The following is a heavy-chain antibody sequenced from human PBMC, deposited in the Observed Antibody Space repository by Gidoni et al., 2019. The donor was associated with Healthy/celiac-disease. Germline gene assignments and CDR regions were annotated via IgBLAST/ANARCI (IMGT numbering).Heavy chain of an antibody. CDR3: AKDVGMVRGVILDY. J-gene: IGHJ4*02. V-gene: IGHV3-23*01. Sequence: EVQLLESGGGLVQPGGSLRLSCAASGFTFSSYAMSWVRQAPGKGLEWVSAISGSGGSTYYADSVKGRFTISRDNSKNTLYLQMNRLRAEDTAVYYCAKDVGMVRGVILDYWGQGTLVTVSS. CDR1: GFTFSSYA. D-gene: IGHD3-10*01. CDR2: ISGSGGST.